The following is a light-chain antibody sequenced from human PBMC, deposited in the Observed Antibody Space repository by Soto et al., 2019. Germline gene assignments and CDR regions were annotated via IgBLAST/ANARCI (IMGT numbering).Light chain of an antibody. Sequence: QSVRTQPASVSGSPGQSITISCTGTSSDIGGYSYVSWYQQHPGKAPKLMIYEVSNRPSGVSNRFSGSKSGNTASLTISGLQADDEADYYCTSYTPSSTLFYVFGSGTKVTVL. CDR2: EVS. V-gene: IGLV2-14*01. CDR3: TSYTPSSTLFYV. CDR1: SSDIGGYSY. J-gene: IGLJ1*01.